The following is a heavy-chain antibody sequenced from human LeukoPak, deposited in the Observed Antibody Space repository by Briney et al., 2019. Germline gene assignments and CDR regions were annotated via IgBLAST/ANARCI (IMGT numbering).Heavy chain of an antibody. CDR2: IYYSGST. D-gene: IGHD2-15*01. J-gene: IGHJ6*02. CDR1: GGSISSGDYY. V-gene: IGHV4-30-4*01. Sequence: SETLSLTCTVSGGSISSGDYYWSWIRQPPGKGLEWIGYIYYSGSTYYNPSLKSRVTISVDTSKNQFSLKLSSVTAADTAVYYCARAPLYCSGGSCYSYGMDVWGQVTTVTVSS. CDR3: ARAPLYCSGGSCYSYGMDV.